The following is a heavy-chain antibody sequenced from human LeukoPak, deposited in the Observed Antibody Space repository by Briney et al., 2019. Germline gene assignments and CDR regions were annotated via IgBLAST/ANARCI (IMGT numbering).Heavy chain of an antibody. Sequence: SETLPLTCTVSGGSISSGGYYWSWIRQHPGKGLEWVGYIYYSGSTYYNPSLKSRVTISVDTSKNQFSLKLSSVTAADTAVYYCARGFGVVIQYGMDVWGQGTTVTVSS. CDR2: IYYSGST. V-gene: IGHV4-31*03. CDR3: ARGFGVVIQYGMDV. J-gene: IGHJ6*02. CDR1: GGSISSGGYY. D-gene: IGHD3-3*01.